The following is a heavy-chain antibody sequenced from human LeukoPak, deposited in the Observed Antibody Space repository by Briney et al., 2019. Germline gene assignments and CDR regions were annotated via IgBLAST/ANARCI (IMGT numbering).Heavy chain of an antibody. CDR2: ISQDGSET. Sequence: GGSLRLSCAASGFTFNSFFLNWVRLTPGRDLEWLACISQDGSETFYMDSVRGRFTISRDNTKNSLYLQMDSLRAEDTAVYFCVRDLGHSRHYFEYWGQGALVTVSS. J-gene: IGHJ4*02. CDR3: VRDLGHSRHYFEY. CDR1: GFTFNSFF. V-gene: IGHV3-7*01. D-gene: IGHD7-27*01.